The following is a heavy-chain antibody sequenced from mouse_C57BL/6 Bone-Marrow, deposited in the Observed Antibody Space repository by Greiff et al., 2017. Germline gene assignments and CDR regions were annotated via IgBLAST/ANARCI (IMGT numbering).Heavy chain of an antibody. CDR2: IDPSDSYT. J-gene: IGHJ1*03. CDR1: GYTFTSYW. Sequence: QVQLQQSGAELVMLGASVKLSCKASGYTFTSYWMHWVKQRPGQGLEWIGEIDPSDSYTNYNQKFKGKSTLTVDKSSSTAYMQLSSLTSEDSAVYYCARDDYGSSYWYCDVWGTGTTVTVSS. V-gene: IGHV1-69*01. D-gene: IGHD1-1*01. CDR3: ARDDYGSSYWYCDV.